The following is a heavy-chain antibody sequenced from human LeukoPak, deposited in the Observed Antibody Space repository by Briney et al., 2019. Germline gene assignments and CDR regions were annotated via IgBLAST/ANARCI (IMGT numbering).Heavy chain of an antibody. CDR3: ASTLVGATDY. CDR2: TSSTGSTI. D-gene: IGHD1-26*01. V-gene: IGHV3-48*03. J-gene: IGHJ4*02. Sequence: GGSLRLSCAASGFTFSNWEMNWVRQAPGKGLEWVSYTSSTGSTIYYADSAKGRFTISRDNAKNSLYLQMNSLRAEDTAFYYCASTLVGATDYWGRGTLVTVSS. CDR1: GFTFSNWE.